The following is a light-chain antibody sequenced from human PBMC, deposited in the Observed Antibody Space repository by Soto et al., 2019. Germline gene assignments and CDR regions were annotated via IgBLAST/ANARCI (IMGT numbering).Light chain of an antibody. CDR1: QSVSSY. V-gene: IGKV3-20*01. Sequence: EIVLTQSPATLSLSPGERATLSCRASQSVSSYLAWYQQKPGQAPRLLIYGASSRATGIPDRFSGSGSGTDFTLTITRLEPEDFAVYYCQQYGSSPPTFGPGTKVDIK. CDR2: GAS. J-gene: IGKJ3*01. CDR3: QQYGSSPPT.